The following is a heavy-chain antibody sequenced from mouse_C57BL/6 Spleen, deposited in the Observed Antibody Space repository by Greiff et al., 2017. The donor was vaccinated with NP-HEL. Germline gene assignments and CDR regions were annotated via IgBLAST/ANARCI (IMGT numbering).Heavy chain of an antibody. CDR2: ISNLAYSI. Sequence: EVKLMESGGGLVQPGGSLKLSCAASGFTFSDYGMAWVRQAPRKGPEWVAFISNLAYSIYYADTVTGRFTISRENAKNTLYLEMSSLRSEDTAMYYCAREGNYEGYFDYWGQGTTLTVSS. CDR3: AREGNYEGYFDY. J-gene: IGHJ2*01. V-gene: IGHV5-15*01. D-gene: IGHD2-4*01. CDR1: GFTFSDYG.